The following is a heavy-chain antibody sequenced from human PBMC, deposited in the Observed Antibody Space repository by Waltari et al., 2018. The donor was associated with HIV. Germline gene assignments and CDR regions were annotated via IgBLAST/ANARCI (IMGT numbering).Heavy chain of an antibody. V-gene: IGHV4-4*07. D-gene: IGHD3-22*01. CDR1: GGSISSYY. J-gene: IGHJ6*02. CDR2: SYTSGRP. CDR3: ARGSSYYYDSSGFYYYYGMDV. Sequence: QVQLQESGPGLVKPSETLSLTCTVSGGSISSYYWSWIRQPAGKGLEWIGRSYTSGRPHSTPPLKSLVTMSVDTSKNQFSLKLSSVTAADTAVYYCARGSSYYYDSSGFYYYYGMDVWGQGTTVTVSS.